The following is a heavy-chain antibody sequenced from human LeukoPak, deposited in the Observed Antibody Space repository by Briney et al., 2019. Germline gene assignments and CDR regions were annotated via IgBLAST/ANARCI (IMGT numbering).Heavy chain of an antibody. CDR3: ARVLGPRNDAFDI. J-gene: IGHJ3*02. CDR2: IYHSGST. Sequence: SETLSLTCAVSGGSISSGGYSWSWIRRPPGKGLEWIGYIYHSGSTYYNPSLKSRVTISVDRSKNQFSLKLSSVTAADTAVYYCARVLGPRNDAFDIWGQGTMVTVSS. V-gene: IGHV4-30-2*01. CDR1: GGSISSGGYS. D-gene: IGHD1-14*01.